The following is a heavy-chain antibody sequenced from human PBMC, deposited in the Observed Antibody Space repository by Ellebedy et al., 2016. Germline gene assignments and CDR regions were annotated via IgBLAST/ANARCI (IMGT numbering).Heavy chain of an antibody. V-gene: IGHV3-30-3*01. D-gene: IGHD3-9*01. J-gene: IGHJ4*02. CDR1: GFTFSSYA. CDR2: ISYDGSNK. Sequence: GESLKISXAASGFTFSSYAMHWVRQAPGKGLEWVAVISYDGSNKYYADSVKGRFTISRDNSKNTLYLQMNSLRAEDTAVYYCARDPYQYFDWWMENYFDYWGQGTLVTVSS. CDR3: ARDPYQYFDWWMENYFDY.